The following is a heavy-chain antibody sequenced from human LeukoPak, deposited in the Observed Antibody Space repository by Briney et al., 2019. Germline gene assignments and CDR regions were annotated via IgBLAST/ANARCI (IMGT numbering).Heavy chain of an antibody. CDR1: GFSVGNSG. CDR2: ISVDGETT. CDR3: AQGYSSGWYPN. Sequence: GGSLRLSCAVSGFSVGNSGMSWVRQAPAKGLEWISAISVDGETTYHADSVKGRFIISRDNSKNTLFLQLSSLRAEDTAVYYCAQGYSSGWYPNWGQGSLVSVSS. V-gene: IGHV3-23*01. D-gene: IGHD6-19*01. J-gene: IGHJ4*02.